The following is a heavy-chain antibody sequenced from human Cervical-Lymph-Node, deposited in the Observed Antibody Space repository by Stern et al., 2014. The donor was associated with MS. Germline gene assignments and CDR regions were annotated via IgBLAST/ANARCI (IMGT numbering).Heavy chain of an antibody. D-gene: IGHD6-19*01. CDR2: IIPISGKA. Sequence: QMQLVQSGAEVKKPGSSVKVSCKASGDSLSRFAISWVRQAPGQGLEWMGGIIPISGKANYAQKFQGRVKLIADESTSTAYMELSRLKSEDAAVYYCASSYTGWDNPYHFYGMDVWGQGTTVTVSS. J-gene: IGHJ6*02. CDR3: ASSYTGWDNPYHFYGMDV. CDR1: GDSLSRFA. V-gene: IGHV1-69*01.